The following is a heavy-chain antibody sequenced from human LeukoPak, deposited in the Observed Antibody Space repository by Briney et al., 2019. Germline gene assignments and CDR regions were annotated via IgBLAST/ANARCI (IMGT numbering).Heavy chain of an antibody. V-gene: IGHV3-23*01. CDR3: ATTQDSSGWFYWYFDL. CDR2: ISGSGGST. CDR1: GFPFSSYA. D-gene: IGHD6-19*01. J-gene: IGHJ2*01. Sequence: GGSLRLSCAASGFPFSSYAMSWVRQAPGKGLEWVSAISGSGGSTYNADSVKGRFTISRDNSKNTLYLQMNSLRAEDTAVYYCATTQDSSGWFYWYFDLWGRGTLVTVSS.